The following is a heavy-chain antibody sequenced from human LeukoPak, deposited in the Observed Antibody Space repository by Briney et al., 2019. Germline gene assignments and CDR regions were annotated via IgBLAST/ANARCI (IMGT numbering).Heavy chain of an antibody. J-gene: IGHJ6*03. D-gene: IGHD6-6*01. CDR3: ARVRYSSSSPIYYYYYYMDV. Sequence: SETLSLTCTVSGGSISSSSYYWGWIRQPPGKGLEWIGSIYYSGSTYYNPSLKSRVTISVDTSKNQFSLKLSSVTAADTAVYYCARVRYSSSSPIYYYYYYMDVWGKGTTVTVSS. CDR2: IYYSGST. V-gene: IGHV4-39*07. CDR1: GGSISSSSYY.